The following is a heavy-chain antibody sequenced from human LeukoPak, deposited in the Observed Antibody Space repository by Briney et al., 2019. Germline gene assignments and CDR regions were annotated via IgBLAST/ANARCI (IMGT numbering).Heavy chain of an antibody. CDR1: GGSISSYY. V-gene: IGHV4-59*01. CDR3: ARPGITATGNAFDV. D-gene: IGHD6-13*01. CDR2: IYYSGST. J-gene: IGHJ3*01. Sequence: PSETLSLTCTVSGGSISSYYWSWIREPPGKGLEWIGDIYYSGSTNYNPSLKSRVTISVDTSKNQFSLKLSSVTTADTAVYSCARPGITATGNAFDVWGQGTMVTVSS.